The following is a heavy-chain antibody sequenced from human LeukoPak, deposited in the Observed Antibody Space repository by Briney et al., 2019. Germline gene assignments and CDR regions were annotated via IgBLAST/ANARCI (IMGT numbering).Heavy chain of an antibody. CDR1: DYIFSKFG. V-gene: IGHV1-18*01. J-gene: IGHJ6*03. CDR3: ARTVVVQLKRRRGNRYYHFYMDV. D-gene: IGHD1-1*01. Sequence: ASVKVSCKASDYIFSKFGLTWVRQAPGQGLAWMGWVSAFNGNTNYAQSFQGRVTMTTDASTSTGYMELRGLRSDDTAVYYCARTVVVQLKRRRGNRYYHFYMDVWGKGTTVTVSS. CDR2: VSAFNGNT.